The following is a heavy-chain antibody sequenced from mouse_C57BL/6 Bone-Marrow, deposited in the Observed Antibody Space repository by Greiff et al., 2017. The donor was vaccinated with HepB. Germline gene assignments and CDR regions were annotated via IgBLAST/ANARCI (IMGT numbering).Heavy chain of an antibody. J-gene: IGHJ3*01. V-gene: IGHV1-74*01. D-gene: IGHD4-1*01. CDR1: GYTFTSYW. Sequence: QVQLQQPGAELVKPGASVKVSCKASGYTFTSYWMHWVKQRPGQGLEWIGRIHPSDSDTNYNQKFKGKATLTVVKSSSTDYMQLSSLTSEDSAVYYCAITGTWVAYWGQGTLVTVSA. CDR2: IHPSDSDT. CDR3: AITGTWVAY.